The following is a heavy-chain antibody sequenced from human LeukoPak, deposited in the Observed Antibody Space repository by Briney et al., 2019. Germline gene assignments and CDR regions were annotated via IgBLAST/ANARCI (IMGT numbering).Heavy chain of an antibody. Sequence: PGGSLRLSCAGSGFTFSNSWMGWVRQAPGKGLEWVANVQHIGGETYYVDSVKGRFTISRDNSKNTLYLQMNSLRDEDTAVYYCAREPLHYDSSVVDYWGQGTLVTVSS. D-gene: IGHD3-22*01. V-gene: IGHV3-7*01. J-gene: IGHJ4*02. CDR3: AREPLHYDSSVVDY. CDR1: GFTFSNSW. CDR2: VQHIGGET.